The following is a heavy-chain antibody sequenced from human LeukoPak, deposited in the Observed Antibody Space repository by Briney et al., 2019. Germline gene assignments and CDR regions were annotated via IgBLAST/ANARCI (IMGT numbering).Heavy chain of an antibody. D-gene: IGHD1-7*01. V-gene: IGHV3-7*01. CDR1: GFTFSSYW. Sequence: GGSLRLSCAASGFTFSSYWMSWVRQAPGKGLEGVAQIKQDGSEKYYVDSVKGRFTVSRDNAKNSLYLQMNSLRAEDTAVYYCARRAQDWNYAYYYYYYMDVWGKGTTVTVSS. CDR2: IKQDGSEK. CDR3: ARRAQDWNYAYYYYYYMDV. J-gene: IGHJ6*03.